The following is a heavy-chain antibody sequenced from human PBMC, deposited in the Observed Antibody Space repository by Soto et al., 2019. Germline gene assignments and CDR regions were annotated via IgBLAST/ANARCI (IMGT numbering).Heavy chain of an antibody. CDR2: INPISGNT. J-gene: IGHJ6*02. D-gene: IGHD3-3*01. CDR1: GYSFTRHD. CDR3: ARECILCSGVSVFYGMDV. Sequence: QVQLVQSGAEVKKPGASVKVSCKASGYSFTRHDINWVRQAPGQGLEWMGWINPISGNTGYAQRFLGRLTMTTDTSTITADMELSGLKSEDTAIDYWARECILCSGVSVFYGMDVWGQGTTVTVPS. V-gene: IGHV1-8*01.